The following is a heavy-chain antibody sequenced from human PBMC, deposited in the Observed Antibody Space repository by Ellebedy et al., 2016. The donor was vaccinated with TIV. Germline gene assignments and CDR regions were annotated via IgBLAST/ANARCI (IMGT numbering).Heavy chain of an antibody. J-gene: IGHJ6*02. CDR3: AREDFYRMDV. Sequence: GESLKISXEASGFNFKIYSMAWVRQAPGKGLEWVSYISLSSTNTDYADSVKGRFTISRDDAKNSLYLQMDSLRAEDSAVYYCAREDFYRMDVWGQGTTVTVSS. CDR1: GFNFKIYS. CDR2: ISLSSTNT. V-gene: IGHV3-48*04.